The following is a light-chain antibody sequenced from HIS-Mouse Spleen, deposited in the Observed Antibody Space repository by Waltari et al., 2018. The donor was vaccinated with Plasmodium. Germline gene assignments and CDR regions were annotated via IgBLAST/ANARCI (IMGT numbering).Light chain of an antibody. CDR3: NSRDSSGNHWV. CDR1: SLRSYY. Sequence: SSELTQDPAVSVALGQTVRITCQGDSLRSYYASCYQQKPGQAPVLVIYGKNNRPSGIQDRFAVSRAGNTASVTITGAQAEDEADYYCNSRDSSGNHWVFGGGTKLTVL. V-gene: IGLV3-19*01. CDR2: GKN. J-gene: IGLJ3*02.